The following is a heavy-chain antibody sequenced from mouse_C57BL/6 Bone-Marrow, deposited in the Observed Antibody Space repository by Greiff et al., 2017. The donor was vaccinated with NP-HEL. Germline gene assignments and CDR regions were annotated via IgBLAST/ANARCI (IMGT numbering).Heavy chain of an antibody. CDR3: ARKLGPYWYFDV. J-gene: IGHJ1*03. D-gene: IGHD4-1*01. V-gene: IGHV5-4*03. CDR2: ISDGGSYT. CDR1: GFTFSSYA. Sequence: EVKVIESGGGLVKPGGSLKLSCAASGFTFSSYAMSWVRQTPEKRLEWVATISDGGSYTYYPDNVKGRFTISRDNAKNNLYLQRSRLKSEDTAMYYCARKLGPYWYFDVWGTGTTVTVSS.